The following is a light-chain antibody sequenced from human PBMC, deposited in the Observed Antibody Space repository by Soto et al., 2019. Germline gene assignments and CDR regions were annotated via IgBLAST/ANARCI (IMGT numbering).Light chain of an antibody. Sequence: EIVVTQSPATLSVSPGERATLSCMASQSVSSNVAWYQQKPGQAPRLLIYGASTRATGIPARFSGSGSGTEFTPPISSLQSEDFAVYYCQQYNNWAFGQGTKVEIK. CDR3: QQYNNWA. CDR1: QSVSSN. V-gene: IGKV3-15*01. CDR2: GAS. J-gene: IGKJ1*01.